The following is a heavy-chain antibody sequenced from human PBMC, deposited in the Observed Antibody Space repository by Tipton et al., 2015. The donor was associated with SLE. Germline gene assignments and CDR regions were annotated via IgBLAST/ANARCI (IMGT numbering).Heavy chain of an antibody. D-gene: IGHD2-15*01. CDR1: DFSVSSSHY. Sequence: TLSLTCAVSDFSVSSSHYCGWLRQPPGKGLEWIGTIYLSGSTYYNPSLKSRVSISVDTSKNQFSLKLSSVTAADTAVYYCARGRDIVVVVAATQKLDWFDPWGQGTLVTVSS. CDR3: ARGRDIVVVVAATQKLDWFDP. J-gene: IGHJ5*02. V-gene: IGHV4-38-2*01. CDR2: IYLSGST.